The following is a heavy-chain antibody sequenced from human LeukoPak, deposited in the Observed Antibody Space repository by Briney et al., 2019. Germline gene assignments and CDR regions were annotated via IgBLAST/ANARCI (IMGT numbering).Heavy chain of an antibody. CDR2: INPSGDST. Sequence: ASVKVSCKASGGTFSSYAISWVRQAPRQGLEWMGVINPSGDSTTYAQNFQGRVTMTRDTSTSTVYMELRSLRSEDTAIYYCAKLATSDTGETYWGQGTLVTVSS. V-gene: IGHV1-46*01. J-gene: IGHJ4*02. CDR1: GGTFSSYA. CDR3: AKLATSDTGETY. D-gene: IGHD3-16*01.